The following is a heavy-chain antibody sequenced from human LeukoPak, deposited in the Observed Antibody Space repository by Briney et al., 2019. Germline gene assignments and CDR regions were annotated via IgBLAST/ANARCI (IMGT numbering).Heavy chain of an antibody. CDR2: ISYDGSNK. J-gene: IGHJ4*02. V-gene: IGHV3-30*04. CDR1: GFTFSSYA. D-gene: IGHD3-10*01. Sequence: GGSLRLSCAASGFTFSSYAMHWVRQAPGKGLEWVAVISYDGSNKYYADSVKGRFTISRDNSKNTLYLQMNSLRAEDTAVYYCASEARGSGSYYYFDYWGQGTLVTVSS. CDR3: ASEARGSGSYYYFDY.